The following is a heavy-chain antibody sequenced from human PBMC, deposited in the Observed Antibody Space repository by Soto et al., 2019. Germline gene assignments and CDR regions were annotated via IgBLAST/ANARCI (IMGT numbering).Heavy chain of an antibody. V-gene: IGHV4-34*01. CDR1: GGSFSGYY. J-gene: IGHJ4*02. D-gene: IGHD4-17*01. Sequence: QVQLQQWGAGLLKPSETLSLTCAVYGGSFSGYYWSWIRQPPGKGLEWIGEINHSGSTNYNPSLKSRVTISVDTSKNQFSLKLSSVTAADTAVYYCAKAYGDYEGLFDYWGQGTLVTVSS. CDR3: AKAYGDYEGLFDY. CDR2: INHSGST.